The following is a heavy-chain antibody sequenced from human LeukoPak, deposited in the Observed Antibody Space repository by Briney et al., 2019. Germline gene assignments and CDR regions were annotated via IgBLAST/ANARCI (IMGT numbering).Heavy chain of an antibody. J-gene: IGHJ3*02. CDR1: GFTFSSYS. Sequence: GGSLRLSCAASGFTFSSYSVNWVRQAPGKGLEGVSSISGSSSYIYYADSVKGRFTISRDNAKNSLYLQMNSLRAEDTAVYYCARDGYTSDAFDIWGQGTMVTVSS. V-gene: IGHV3-21*01. CDR2: ISGSSSYI. D-gene: IGHD5-24*01. CDR3: ARDGYTSDAFDI.